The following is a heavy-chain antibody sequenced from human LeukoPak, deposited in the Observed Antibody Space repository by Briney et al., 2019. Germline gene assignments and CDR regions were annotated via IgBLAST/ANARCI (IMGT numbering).Heavy chain of an antibody. V-gene: IGHV1-69*06. CDR1: GGTFSSYA. CDR3: ARDPGPHSYYMDV. Sequence: SVKVSCKASGGTFSSYAISWVRQAPGQGLEWMGRIIPIFGTANHAQKFQGRVTITADKSTSTAYMELSSLRSEDTAVYYCARDPGPHSYYMDVWGKGTTVTVSS. J-gene: IGHJ6*03. CDR2: IIPIFGTA.